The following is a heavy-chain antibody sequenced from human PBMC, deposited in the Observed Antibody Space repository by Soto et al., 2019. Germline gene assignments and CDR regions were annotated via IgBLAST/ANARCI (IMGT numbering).Heavy chain of an antibody. D-gene: IGHD3-16*01. J-gene: IGHJ4*02. Sequence: VGSLRLSWAGSGCTLSSYDMSWVRQATGKGLEWVSAISGSGGSTYYADSVKGRFTISRDNSKNTLYLQMNSLRAEDTAVYYCAKDSYDYIWGSPQPKNLPLYWGQGTLVTVSS. CDR1: GCTLSSYD. V-gene: IGHV3-23*01. CDR2: ISGSGGST. CDR3: AKDSYDYIWGSPQPKNLPLY.